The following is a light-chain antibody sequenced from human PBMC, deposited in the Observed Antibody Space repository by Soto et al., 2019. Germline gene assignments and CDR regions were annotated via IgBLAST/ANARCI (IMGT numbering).Light chain of an antibody. J-gene: IGKJ2*01. CDR1: QTVHSSF. V-gene: IGKV3-20*01. Sequence: EVVLTQSPGTLSLSPGDRATVSCRASQTVHSSFFAWCQQKGGQAPRLLIYGTSNRAAGIPDRFSGHGSGTDFTLTIDGLEPEDFAMYFCQQHGGSPPYTFGRGTRVEI. CDR2: GTS. CDR3: QQHGGSPPYT.